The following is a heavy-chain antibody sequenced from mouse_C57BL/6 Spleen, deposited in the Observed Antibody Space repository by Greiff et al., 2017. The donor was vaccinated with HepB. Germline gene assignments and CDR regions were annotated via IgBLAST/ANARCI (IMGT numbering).Heavy chain of an antibody. CDR1: GYTFTSYW. J-gene: IGHJ2*01. D-gene: IGHD5-1*01. CDR3: ARRSNYGDY. CDR2: IYPSDSET. Sequence: QVQLQQPGAELVRPGSSVKLSCKASGYTFTSYWMDWVKQRPGQGLEWIGNIYPSDSETHYNQKFKDKATLTVDKSSSTAYMQLSSLTSEDSAVYYCARRSNYGDYWGQGTTLTVSS. V-gene: IGHV1-61*01.